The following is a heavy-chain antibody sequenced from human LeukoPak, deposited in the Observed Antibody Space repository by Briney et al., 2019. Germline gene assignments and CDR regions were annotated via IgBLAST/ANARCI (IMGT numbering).Heavy chain of an antibody. D-gene: IGHD6-19*01. CDR3: AGGSGWLIDY. CDR1: GFTFSSYW. CDR2: IKKDGSER. J-gene: IGHJ4*02. V-gene: IGHV3-7*03. Sequence: GGSLRLSCAASGFTFSSYWMNWVRQAPGKGLEWVANIKKDGSERYYVDSVKGRFTISRDNAKNSLYLQMDSPRAEDTAVCYCAGGSGWLIDYWGQGTLVTVSS.